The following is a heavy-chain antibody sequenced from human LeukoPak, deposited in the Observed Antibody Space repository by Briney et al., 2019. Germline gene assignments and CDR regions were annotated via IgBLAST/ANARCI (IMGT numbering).Heavy chain of an antibody. V-gene: IGHV3-21*01. CDR2: ITTSSTYT. CDR1: GFSFSSYN. Sequence: GGSLRLSCAASGFSFSSYNMNWDRQAPGKGLEWVSSITTSSTYTFYADSVKGRFTISRDNVKNSLYLQMNSLRAEDTAVYYCARDPYSGSYGDSYYYYMDVWGKGTTVTISS. CDR3: ARDPYSGSYGDSYYYYMDV. D-gene: IGHD1-26*01. J-gene: IGHJ6*03.